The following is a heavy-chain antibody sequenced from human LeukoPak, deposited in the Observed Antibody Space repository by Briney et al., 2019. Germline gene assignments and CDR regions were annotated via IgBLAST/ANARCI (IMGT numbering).Heavy chain of an antibody. CDR3: ARDYYDSSGYVDY. V-gene: IGHV1-2*02. D-gene: IGHD3-22*01. J-gene: IGHJ4*02. Sequence: GASVKVSCKASGYTFTGYYMHWVRQAPGQRLEWMGWINPNSGGTNYAQKFQGRVTMTRDTSISTAYMELSRLRSDDTAVYYCARDYYDSSGYVDYWGQGTLVTVSS. CDR2: INPNSGGT. CDR1: GYTFTGYY.